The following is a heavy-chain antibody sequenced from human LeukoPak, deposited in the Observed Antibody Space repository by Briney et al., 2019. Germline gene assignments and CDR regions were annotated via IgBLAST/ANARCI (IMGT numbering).Heavy chain of an antibody. J-gene: IGHJ1*01. CDR3: ARDQAAYSSSWFQYFQH. V-gene: IGHV3-30*02. D-gene: IGHD6-13*01. CDR1: GFTFSNYG. Sequence: GGFLRLSCAASGFTFSNYGMHWVRQAPGKGLEWVTFIRYDGSDKYYTDSVKGRFTISRDNSKNTLYLQMNSLRAEDTAVYYCARDQAAYSSSWFQYFQHWGQGTLVTVSS. CDR2: IRYDGSDK.